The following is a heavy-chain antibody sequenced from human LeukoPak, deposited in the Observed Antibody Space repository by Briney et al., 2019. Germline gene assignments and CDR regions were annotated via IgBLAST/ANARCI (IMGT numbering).Heavy chain of an antibody. Sequence: GGSLRLSCAASGFTFSSYAMSWVRQAPGKGLEWVSAISGSGGSTYYADSVKGRFTISRDNSKNTLYLQMNSLRAEDTAVYYYAKDPKSPYGMDVWGQGTTVTVSS. CDR2: ISGSGGST. CDR1: GFTFSSYA. J-gene: IGHJ6*02. CDR3: AKDPKSPYGMDV. V-gene: IGHV3-23*01.